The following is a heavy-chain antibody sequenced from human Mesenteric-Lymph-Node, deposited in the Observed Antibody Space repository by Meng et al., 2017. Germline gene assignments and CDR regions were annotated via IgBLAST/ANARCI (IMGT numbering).Heavy chain of an antibody. CDR3: ARGITQGVDY. CDR2: MSPKSGDT. J-gene: IGHJ4*02. CDR1: GYIFSNLD. Sequence: QEERVQAGAEVKEPGAAGKVSCKASGYIFSNLDINWVRQAAGQGLEWMGWMSPKSGDTGYAQKFQGRVTMTRDTSINTAYMELSSLRSEDTGLYFCARGITQGVDYWGQGTLVTVSS. V-gene: IGHV1-8*01.